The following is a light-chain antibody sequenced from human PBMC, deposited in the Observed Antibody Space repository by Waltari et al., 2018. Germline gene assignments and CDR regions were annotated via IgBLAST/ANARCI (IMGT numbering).Light chain of an antibody. V-gene: IGLV3-25*03. Sequence: SYELTQPPSVSVSPGQTARITCSGDALPKQHGFWYQQKPGQAPGWVIHRDTERPSGIPERFSCSNSGTTVTLTITAVQAEDEADYYCQSADSSGTYVIFGGGTKLSVL. CDR2: RDT. J-gene: IGLJ2*01. CDR1: ALPKQH. CDR3: QSADSSGTYVI.